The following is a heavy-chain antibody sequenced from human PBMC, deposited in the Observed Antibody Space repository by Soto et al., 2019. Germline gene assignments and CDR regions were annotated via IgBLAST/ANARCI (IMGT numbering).Heavy chain of an antibody. J-gene: IGHJ4*02. CDR3: EHRVSGISTSCYNY. Sequence: SGPTLVKPTQTLTLTCTFSGFSLRTSGVGVGWIRQPPGKALEWLALIYWDDDKGYSPDLKSRLTITNDTSKNQVVLIMTNMDPVDTGTYYCEHRVSGISTSCYNYWGQGTLVTVSS. CDR1: GFSLRTSGVG. V-gene: IGHV2-5*02. D-gene: IGHD2-2*02. CDR2: IYWDDDK.